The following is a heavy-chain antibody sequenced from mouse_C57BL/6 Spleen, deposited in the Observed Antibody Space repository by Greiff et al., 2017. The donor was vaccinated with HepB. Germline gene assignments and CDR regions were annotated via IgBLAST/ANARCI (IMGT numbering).Heavy chain of an antibody. D-gene: IGHD1-1*01. V-gene: IGHV5-17*01. J-gene: IGHJ4*01. CDR3: SRHTTVVAKAMDY. CDR1: GFTFSDNG. CDR2: ISSGSSTI. Sequence: EVKLVESGGGLVKPGGSLKLSCAASGFTFSDNGMHWVRQAPEKGLEWVAYISSGSSTIYYADTVKGRFTISRDNAKNTLFLQMTSLRSEDTAMYYCSRHTTVVAKAMDYWGQGSSVTVSS.